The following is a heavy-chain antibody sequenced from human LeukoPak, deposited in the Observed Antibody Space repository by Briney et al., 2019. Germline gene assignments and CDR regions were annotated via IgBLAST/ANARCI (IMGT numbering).Heavy chain of an antibody. J-gene: IGHJ6*03. Sequence: GGSLRLSCAASGFTFSSYWMHWVRHAPGKGLVWVSRINSDGSSTSYADSVKGRFTISRDNAKNTLYLQMNSLRAEDTAVYYCARDRSSSWYSAVDYMDVWGKGTTVTVSS. D-gene: IGHD6-13*01. V-gene: IGHV3-74*01. CDR2: INSDGSST. CDR1: GFTFSSYW. CDR3: ARDRSSSWYSAVDYMDV.